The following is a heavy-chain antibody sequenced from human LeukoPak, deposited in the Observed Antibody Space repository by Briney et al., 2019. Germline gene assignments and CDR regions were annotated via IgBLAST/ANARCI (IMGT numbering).Heavy chain of an antibody. Sequence: GASVKVSCKASGYTFTSYDINWVRQATGQGLEWMGWMNPNSGNTGYAQKFQGKVTMTRNISISTAYMELSSLRSEDTAVYYCARGRTVLRFLEWSDYYGMDVWGQGTTVTVSS. D-gene: IGHD3-3*01. V-gene: IGHV1-8*01. CDR1: GYTFTSYD. CDR3: ARGRTVLRFLEWSDYYGMDV. CDR2: MNPNSGNT. J-gene: IGHJ6*02.